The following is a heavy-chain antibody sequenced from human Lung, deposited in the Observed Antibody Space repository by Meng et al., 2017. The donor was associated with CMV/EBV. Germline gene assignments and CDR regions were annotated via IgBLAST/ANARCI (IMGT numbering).Heavy chain of an antibody. V-gene: IGHV6-1*01. CDR3: ARGINGGCGD. D-gene: IGHD4-23*01. CDR2: TYYRSKWYH. J-gene: IGHJ4*02. CDR1: GDIVSSNSAA. Sequence: QVQPQQSGPGLGKPSQTLSLTCAISGDIVSSNSAAWHWIRQSPSRGLEWLGRTYYRSKWYHEYAVSVKSRITISPDTPKNQFSLQLNSMTPEDTAVYYCARGINGGCGDWGQGTLVTVSS.